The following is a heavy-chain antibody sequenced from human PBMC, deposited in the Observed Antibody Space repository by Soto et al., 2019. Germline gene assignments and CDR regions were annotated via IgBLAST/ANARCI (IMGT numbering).Heavy chain of an antibody. J-gene: IGHJ3*02. CDR1: GFTFSSYS. CDR3: ARAIATVTNAFDS. D-gene: IGHD6-13*01. V-gene: IGHV3-21*01. CDR2: ISSSSSYI. Sequence: GGSLRLSCAASGFTFSSYSMNWVRQAPGKGLEWVSSISSSSSYIYYADSVKGRFTISRDNAKNSLYLQMNSLRAEDTAVYYCARAIATVTNAFDSWGQGTMVTVAS.